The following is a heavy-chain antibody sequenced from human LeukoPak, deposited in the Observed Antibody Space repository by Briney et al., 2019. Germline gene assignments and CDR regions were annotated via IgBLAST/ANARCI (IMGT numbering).Heavy chain of an antibody. CDR3: AKYGSGTYYNGLH. V-gene: IGHV3-23*01. CDR2: VSVSGQNT. D-gene: IGHD3-10*01. CDR1: GFTFSSYA. J-gene: IGHJ4*02. Sequence: GGSLRLSCAASGFTFSSYAMTWVRQAPGKGLQWVSTVSVSGQNTYYADSVKGRFTISRDISKSTLYLQMNSLRDEDTALYYCAKYGSGTYYNGLHWGQGTLVTVSS.